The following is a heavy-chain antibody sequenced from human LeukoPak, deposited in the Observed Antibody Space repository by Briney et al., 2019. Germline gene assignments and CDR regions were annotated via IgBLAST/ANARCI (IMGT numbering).Heavy chain of an antibody. J-gene: IGHJ6*02. Sequence: GGSLRLSCAASGFTFSSYAMSWVRQAPGKGLEWVSAISGSGGSTYYADSVKGRFTISRDNSKSTLYLQMNSLRAEDTAVYYCAKDLEIQNEQWLVRDKYYFYGVDVWGQGTTVTVSS. D-gene: IGHD6-19*01. V-gene: IGHV3-23*01. CDR1: GFTFSSYA. CDR2: ISGSGGST. CDR3: AKDLEIQNEQWLVRDKYYFYGVDV.